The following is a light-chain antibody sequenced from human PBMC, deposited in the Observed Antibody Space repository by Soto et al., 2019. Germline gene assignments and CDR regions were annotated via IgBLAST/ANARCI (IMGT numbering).Light chain of an antibody. CDR3: QQYNTYSRT. Sequence: IQMTQSPSTLSASVGDRVTMTCRASQSISNWLAWYQQKPGKAPKLLIYKASSLESGVPSRFSGSGSGTEFTLTISSLQPDDFATYYCQQYNTYSRTFGQGTKVEIK. V-gene: IGKV1-5*03. J-gene: IGKJ1*01. CDR1: QSISNW. CDR2: KAS.